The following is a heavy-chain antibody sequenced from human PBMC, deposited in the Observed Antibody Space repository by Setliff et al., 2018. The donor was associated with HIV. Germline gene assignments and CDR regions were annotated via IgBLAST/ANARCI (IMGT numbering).Heavy chain of an antibody. V-gene: IGHV4-61*10. Sequence: SETLSLTCTVSGGSISSGNYYWSWIRQPAGKGPEWIGYIYYSGSTYYNPSLKSRVTMSVDTSKNQFSLKLSSVTAADTAVYYCARVQMAYAAFDVWGQGTMVTVSS. J-gene: IGHJ3*01. CDR1: GGSISSGNYY. CDR2: IYYSGST. D-gene: IGHD4-17*01. CDR3: ARVQMAYAAFDV.